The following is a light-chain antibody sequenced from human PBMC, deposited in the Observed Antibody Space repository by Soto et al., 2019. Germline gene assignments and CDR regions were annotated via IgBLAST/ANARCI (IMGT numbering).Light chain of an antibody. Sequence: QSVLTQPPSVSGAPGQRVTISCTGSSSNIGAHYDVHWYQQLPGTAPKLLIYGNNNRPSGVPDRFSGSKSGTSASLAITGLQAEDEADYYCQSYDSSLSGGIFGGGTKLTDL. V-gene: IGLV1-40*01. CDR3: QSYDSSLSGGI. J-gene: IGLJ2*01. CDR2: GNN. CDR1: SSNIGAHYD.